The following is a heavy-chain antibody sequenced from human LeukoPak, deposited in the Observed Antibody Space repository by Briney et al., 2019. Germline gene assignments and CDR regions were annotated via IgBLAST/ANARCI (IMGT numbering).Heavy chain of an antibody. V-gene: IGHV3-48*03. CDR1: GFSLSSYE. D-gene: IGHD1/OR15-1a*01. CDR2: ISSSGSTI. CDR3: ARENTEDAFDI. Sequence: GGSLRLSCAASGFSLSSYEMIWVRQAPGKGLEWVSYISSSGSTIYYADSVKGRFTIPRDNAKNSLYLQMNSLRAEDTAVYYCARENTEDAFDIWGQGTMVIVSS. J-gene: IGHJ3*02.